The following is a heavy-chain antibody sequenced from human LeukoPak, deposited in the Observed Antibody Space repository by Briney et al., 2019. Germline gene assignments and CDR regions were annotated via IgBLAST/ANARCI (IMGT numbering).Heavy chain of an antibody. J-gene: IGHJ3*02. V-gene: IGHV1-18*01. D-gene: IGHD2-21*02. CDR1: GYSFTSYG. CDR2: ISAYNGNT. CDR3: ARCYGGDWGPFDI. Sequence: ASVKVSCRASGYSFTSYGISWVRQAPGQGLEWMGWISAYNGNTNYAQKLQDRVTMTTDISTSTAYMELRSLRYDDTAVYYCARCYGGDWGPFDIWGQGTMVTVSS.